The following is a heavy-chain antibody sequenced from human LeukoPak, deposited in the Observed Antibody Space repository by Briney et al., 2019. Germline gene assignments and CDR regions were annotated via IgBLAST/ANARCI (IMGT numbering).Heavy chain of an antibody. J-gene: IGHJ4*02. CDR2: INPNTGGT. V-gene: IGHV1-2*02. CDR1: GYTFTGYF. CDR3: ASGDYGDPPLNY. D-gene: IGHD4/OR15-4a*01. Sequence: ASVKVSCKASGYTFTGYFVHWVRQAPGQGLQWMGWINPNTGGTNYAQKFQGRVTMTRNTSISTAYMELSRLRSDDTAVYYCASGDYGDPPLNYWGQGTLVTVSS.